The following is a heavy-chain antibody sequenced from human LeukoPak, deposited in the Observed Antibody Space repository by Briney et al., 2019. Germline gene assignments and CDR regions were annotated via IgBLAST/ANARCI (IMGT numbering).Heavy chain of an antibody. CDR3: ARSIGAVYFDN. CDR2: ISSGSNDI. Sequence: PGGSRRLSCAGSGFTFSSYSMNWVRQAPGKGLEWVSFISSGSNDIYYADSVKGRFTISRDNAKNSLYLEMNSLRAEDTAVYYCARSIGAVYFDNWGQGTLVTVSS. V-gene: IGHV3-21*01. CDR1: GFTFSSYS. J-gene: IGHJ4*02. D-gene: IGHD6-19*01.